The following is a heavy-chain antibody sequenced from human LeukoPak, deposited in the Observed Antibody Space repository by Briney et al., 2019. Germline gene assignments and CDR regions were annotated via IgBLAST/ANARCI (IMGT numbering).Heavy chain of an antibody. V-gene: IGHV3-7*01. CDR1: GFTFSNYW. CDR3: ARDWVAGVPFDAFDI. Sequence: PGGSLRLSCAASGFTFSNYWMSWVRQAPGKGLEYVANIKQDGSEKYYVDSVEGRFTISRDNAKNSLYLHMNSLTAEDTAMYYCARDWVAGVPFDAFDIWGQGTMVSVSS. J-gene: IGHJ3*02. CDR2: IKQDGSEK. D-gene: IGHD3-10*01.